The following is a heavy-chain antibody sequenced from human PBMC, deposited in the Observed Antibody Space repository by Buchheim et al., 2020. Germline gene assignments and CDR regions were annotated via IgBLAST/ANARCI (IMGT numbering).Heavy chain of an antibody. CDR3: ARDGGVPAIDY. CDR2: IWYDGSNE. J-gene: IGHJ4*02. V-gene: IGHV3-33*01. CDR1: GFTFSSYG. Sequence: QVQLVESGGGVVQPGRSLRLSCAASGFTFSSYGMHWVRQAPGKGLEWVAVIWYDGSNEYYADSVKGRFTISRDKSKNKLYLQMNSLRVEDTAVYYCARDGGVPAIDYWGQGTL. D-gene: IGHD3-16*01.